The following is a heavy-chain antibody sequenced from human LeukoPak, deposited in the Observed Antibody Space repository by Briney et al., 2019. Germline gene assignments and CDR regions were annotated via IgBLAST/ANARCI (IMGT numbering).Heavy chain of an antibody. V-gene: IGHV3-53*01. CDR3: AGPKFGELLYDY. CDR1: GFNVRSNY. Sequence: PGGSLRLSCEASGFNVRSNYMSWVRQAPGKGLEWVSLIYNSGNTYYTDSVKGRFTISRDNSKNTLYLQMNSLRADDTAVYYCAGPKFGELLYDYWGQGTLVTVSS. J-gene: IGHJ4*02. CDR2: IYNSGNT. D-gene: IGHD3-10*01.